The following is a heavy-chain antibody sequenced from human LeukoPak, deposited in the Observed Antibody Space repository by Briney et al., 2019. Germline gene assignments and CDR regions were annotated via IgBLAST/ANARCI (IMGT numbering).Heavy chain of an antibody. V-gene: IGHV4-39*07. D-gene: IGHD3-3*01. Sequence: SETLSLTCTVSGGSISGSTSYWGWFRLPPGTGLEWIGSVFHSGSTYYNPSLKSRVTISVDTSRDQFSLELSSVSAADTAVYYCARRIGGMAGFLDWGQGTLVTVFS. CDR2: VFHSGST. CDR1: GGSISGSTSY. J-gene: IGHJ4*02. CDR3: ARRIGGMAGFLD.